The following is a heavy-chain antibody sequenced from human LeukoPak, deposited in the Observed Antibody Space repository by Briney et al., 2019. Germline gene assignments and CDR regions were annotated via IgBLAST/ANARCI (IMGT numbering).Heavy chain of an antibody. CDR2: ISGGGGNT. Sequence: QAGGSLRLSCAASGFTFSSFAMSWVRQAPGKGLKWVSTISGGGGNTYYADSVKGRLTISRGNSKNTLYLQMNSLRAEDTAVYYCAKDNGAAAASDYWGQGTLVTVSS. D-gene: IGHD6-13*01. V-gene: IGHV3-23*01. CDR1: GFTFSSFA. J-gene: IGHJ4*02. CDR3: AKDNGAAAASDY.